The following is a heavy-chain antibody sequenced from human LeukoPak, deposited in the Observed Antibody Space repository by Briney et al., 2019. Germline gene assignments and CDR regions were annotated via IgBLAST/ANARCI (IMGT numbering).Heavy chain of an antibody. D-gene: IGHD3-22*01. CDR2: IGWNSGIL. CDR1: GFTFDDYA. J-gene: IGHJ4*02. Sequence: PGGSLRLSCAASGFTFDDYAMHWVRQVPGKGLEWVSGIGWNSGILGYADSVKGRFSISRDNAKNALYLQMTSLRTEDTAVYYCTASLDHHDSGGYNVYWGQGTLVTVSS. CDR3: TASLDHHDSGGYNVY. V-gene: IGHV3-9*01.